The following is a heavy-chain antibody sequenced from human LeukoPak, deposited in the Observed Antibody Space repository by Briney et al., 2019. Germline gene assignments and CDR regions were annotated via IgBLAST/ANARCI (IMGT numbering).Heavy chain of an antibody. Sequence: ASVKVSCTASGYTFTSYDINWVRQATGQGLEWMGWMNPNSGNTGYAQKFQGRVTMTRNTSISTAYMELSSLRSEDTAVYYCARGVGGNDHFDYWGQGTLVTVSS. V-gene: IGHV1-8*01. D-gene: IGHD4-23*01. CDR2: MNPNSGNT. J-gene: IGHJ4*02. CDR3: ARGVGGNDHFDY. CDR1: GYTFTSYD.